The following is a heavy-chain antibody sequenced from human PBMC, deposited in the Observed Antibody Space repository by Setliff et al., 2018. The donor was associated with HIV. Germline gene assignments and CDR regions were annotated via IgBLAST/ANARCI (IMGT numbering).Heavy chain of an antibody. D-gene: IGHD7-27*01. CDR3: ILLGMHGALNI. V-gene: IGHV3-15*01. CDR1: GFTFSNAW. J-gene: IGHJ3*02. Sequence: PGGSLRLSCAASGFTFSNAWMIWVRQAPGKGLEWDGRVKSRVDGETTAYAAPLKGRFTISRDDSKNTLCLQMDSMSTEDTAVYYCILLGMHGALNIWGQGTMVTVSS. CDR2: VKSRVDGETT.